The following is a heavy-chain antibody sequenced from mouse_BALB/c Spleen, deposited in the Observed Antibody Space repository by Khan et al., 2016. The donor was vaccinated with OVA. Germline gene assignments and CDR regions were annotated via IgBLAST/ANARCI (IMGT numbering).Heavy chain of an antibody. Sequence: QMQLEESGAELAKPGASVKMSCKASGYTFINYWILWVKQRPGQGLEWIGYINPSTGYTEYNQNFKDKATLTADKSSSPAYMQLSILTSEDSAVYYCARRGLRWDFDYWGQGTTLTVSS. V-gene: IGHV1-7*01. CDR1: GYTFINYW. CDR3: ARRGLRWDFDY. CDR2: INPSTGYT. J-gene: IGHJ2*01. D-gene: IGHD1-1*01.